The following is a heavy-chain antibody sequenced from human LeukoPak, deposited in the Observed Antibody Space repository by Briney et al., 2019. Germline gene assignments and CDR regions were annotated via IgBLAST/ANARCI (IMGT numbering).Heavy chain of an antibody. CDR3: ARDRFSGSYPSDY. D-gene: IGHD1-26*01. V-gene: IGHV3-48*04. CDR1: GFTFSSYS. J-gene: IGHJ4*02. Sequence: HPGGSLRLSCAASGFTFSSYSMNWVRQAPGKGLEWVSYISSSGTTIYYADSVKGRFTISRDNAKNSLYLQMNTLRAEDTAVYYCARDRFSGSYPSDYWGQGTLVTVSS. CDR2: ISSSGTTI.